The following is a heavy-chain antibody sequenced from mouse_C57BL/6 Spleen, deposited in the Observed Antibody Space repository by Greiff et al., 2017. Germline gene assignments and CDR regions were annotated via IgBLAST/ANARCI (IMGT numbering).Heavy chain of an antibody. CDR2: IWRGGST. V-gene: IGHV2-5*01. Sequence: VQLQESGPGLVQPSPSLSISCTASGFSLTSYGVHWVRQSPGKGLEWLGVIWRGGSTNYNAAFMSRLGITKEHSECKAFFKMNSLPADDTAVYYCAKSRDGYSSGGAMDYWGQGTSVTVSS. CDR1: GFSLTSYG. D-gene: IGHD2-3*01. J-gene: IGHJ4*01. CDR3: AKSRDGYSSGGAMDY.